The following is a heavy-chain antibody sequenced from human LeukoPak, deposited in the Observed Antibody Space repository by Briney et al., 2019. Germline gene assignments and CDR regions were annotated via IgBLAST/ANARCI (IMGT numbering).Heavy chain of an antibody. D-gene: IGHD2-15*01. CDR3: ARDGYCSGGSCYGYSDL. V-gene: IGHV3-30*04. CDR2: ISYDGSNQ. CDR1: GFTFSSYA. J-gene: IGHJ2*01. Sequence: PGRSLRLSCAASGFTFSSYAMHWVRQAPGKGLEWVAVISYDGSNQYYADSVKGRFTISRDNSKNTLYLQMNSLRAEDTALYYCARDGYCSGGSCYGYSDLWGHGTLVTVSS.